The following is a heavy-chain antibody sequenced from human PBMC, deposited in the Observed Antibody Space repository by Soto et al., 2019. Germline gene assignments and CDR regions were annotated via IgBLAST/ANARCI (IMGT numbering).Heavy chain of an antibody. CDR2: IKQDGSEK. V-gene: IGHV3-7*01. J-gene: IGHJ6*03. CDR3: ARAPRYYDILTGYYDYYYMDV. Sequence: GGSLRLSCAASGFTFSSYWMSWVRQAPGKGLEWVANIKQDGSEKYYVDSVKGRFTISRDNAKNSLYLQMNSLRAEDTAVYYCARAPRYYDILTGYYDYYYMDVWGKGTTVTVSS. CDR1: GFTFSSYW. D-gene: IGHD3-9*01.